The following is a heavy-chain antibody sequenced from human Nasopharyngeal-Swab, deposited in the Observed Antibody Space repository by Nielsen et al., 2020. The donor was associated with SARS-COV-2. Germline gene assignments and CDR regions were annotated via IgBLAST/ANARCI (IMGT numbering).Heavy chain of an antibody. D-gene: IGHD6-13*01. Sequence: SCTVSGGSISSGGYYWSWIRQHPGKGLEWIGYIYYSGSTNYNPSLKSRVTISVDTSKNQFSLKLSSVTAADTAVYYCARSRSSSWLPFDYWGQGTLVTVSS. CDR3: ARSRSSSWLPFDY. V-gene: IGHV4-31*02. CDR1: GGSISSGGYY. J-gene: IGHJ4*02. CDR2: IYYSGST.